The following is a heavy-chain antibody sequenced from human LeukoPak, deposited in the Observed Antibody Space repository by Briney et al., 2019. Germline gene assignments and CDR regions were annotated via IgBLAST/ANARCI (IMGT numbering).Heavy chain of an antibody. Sequence: ASVKVSCKASGYTFTSYDINWVRQATGQGLEWMGWMNPNSGNTGYAQKFQGRVTMTRNTSISTAYMELSSLRSEDTAVYYCARGTLVRRADYYYYGMDVWGQGTTVTASS. CDR2: MNPNSGNT. V-gene: IGHV1-8*01. J-gene: IGHJ6*02. CDR3: ARGTLVRRADYYYYGMDV. CDR1: GYTFTSYD. D-gene: IGHD3-10*01.